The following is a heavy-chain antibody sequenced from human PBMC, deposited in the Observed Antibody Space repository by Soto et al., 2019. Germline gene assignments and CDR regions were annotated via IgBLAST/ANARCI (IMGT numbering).Heavy chain of an antibody. CDR1: GGSISSSNW. D-gene: IGHD3-16*01. CDR3: ARVGVGATGHYYYGMDV. V-gene: IGHV4-4*02. J-gene: IGHJ6*02. CDR2: IYHSGST. Sequence: PSETLSLTCAVSGGSISSSNWWSWVRQPPGKGLEWIGGIYHSGSTNHNPSLKSRVTISVDKSKNQFSLKLSSVTAADTAVYYCARVGVGATGHYYYGMDVWGQGTTVTVSS.